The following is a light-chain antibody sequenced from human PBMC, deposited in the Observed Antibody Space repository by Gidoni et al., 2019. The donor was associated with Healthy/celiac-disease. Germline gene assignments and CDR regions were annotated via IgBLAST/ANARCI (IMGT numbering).Light chain of an antibody. J-gene: IGKJ1*01. Sequence: DIVMTQSPDSLAVSLGERATINCKSSQSVLYRSNNKNYLAWYQQKPGQPPKLLIYCASTRESGVPDRFSGSGSGTDFTLTISSLQAEDVAVYYCQQYYSTPPWTFGQGTKVEIK. CDR2: CAS. CDR1: QSVLYRSNNKNY. V-gene: IGKV4-1*01. CDR3: QQYYSTPPWT.